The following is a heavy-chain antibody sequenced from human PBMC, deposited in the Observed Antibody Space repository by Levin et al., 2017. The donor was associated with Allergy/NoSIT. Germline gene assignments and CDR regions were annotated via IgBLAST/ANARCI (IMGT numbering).Heavy chain of an antibody. V-gene: IGHV3-23*02. CDR2: ITGGGFNT. CDR1: GFTLTAYA. CDR3: AKKQGGTSGFSFDD. J-gene: IGHJ3*01. Sequence: GGSLRLSCDASGFTLTAYAMSWVRQAPGKGLEWVSVITGGGFNTYYGDSVKGRFTVSRDNSKNTLYLELHSLRAEDTAVYYCAKKQGGTSGFSFDDWGQGTMVTGSS. D-gene: IGHD1-1*01.